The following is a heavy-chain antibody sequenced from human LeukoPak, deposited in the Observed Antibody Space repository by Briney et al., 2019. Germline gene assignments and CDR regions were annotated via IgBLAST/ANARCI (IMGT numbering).Heavy chain of an antibody. D-gene: IGHD2-21*01. Sequence: PGGSLSLSCAASGFTFSDYYMSWIRQAPGKGREWVSYISSSGSTIYYADSVKGRFTISRDNAKNSLYLQMNSLRAEATAVYYCARDRGDQGWYFDLWGRGTLVTVSS. CDR3: ARDRGDQGWYFDL. V-gene: IGHV3-11*04. CDR2: ISSSGSTI. J-gene: IGHJ2*01. CDR1: GFTFSDYY.